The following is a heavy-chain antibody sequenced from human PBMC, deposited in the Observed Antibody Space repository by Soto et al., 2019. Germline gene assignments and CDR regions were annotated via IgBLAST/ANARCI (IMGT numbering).Heavy chain of an antibody. CDR3: ARGGYDILTGTTGFDP. J-gene: IGHJ5*02. Sequence: QVQLQESGPGLVKPSETLSLTCTVSGGSISSYYWSWIRQPPGKGLEWIGYIYYSGSTNYNPSLKRRVNRSVDTSKNQFALKLSSVTAADTAVYYCARGGYDILTGTTGFDPWGQGTLVTVSS. CDR2: IYYSGST. D-gene: IGHD3-9*01. V-gene: IGHV4-59*01. CDR1: GGSISSYY.